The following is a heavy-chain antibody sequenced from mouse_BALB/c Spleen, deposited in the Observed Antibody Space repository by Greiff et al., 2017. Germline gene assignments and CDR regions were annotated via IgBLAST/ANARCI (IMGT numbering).Heavy chain of an antibody. D-gene: IGHD2-1*01. Sequence: VQLVESGPGLVAPSQSLSISCTASGFSLTGYGVNWVRQPPGKGLEWLGMIWGDGSTDYYSALTSRLSTSTDNTACHDCLKVNSLQTDDTARYYCAREREDGNYSSAFAYWGQGTLVTVSS. CDR2: IWGDGST. CDR3: AREREDGNYSSAFAY. CDR1: GFSLTGYG. V-gene: IGHV2-6-7*01. J-gene: IGHJ3*01.